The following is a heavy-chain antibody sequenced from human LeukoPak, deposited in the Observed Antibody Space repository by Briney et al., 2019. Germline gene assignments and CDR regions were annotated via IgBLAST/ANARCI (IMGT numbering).Heavy chain of an antibody. D-gene: IGHD2-8*01. CDR1: GYSFSHYW. J-gene: IGHJ3*01. V-gene: IGHV5-51*01. CDR2: IYPGDSET. CDR3: ARLDAEGPADV. Sequence: GESLKISCKASGYSFSHYWIGWVRHVPGKGLEWMGSIYPGDSETRYRPGFQGQVTISAEKSMTTAYLRWSSLKASDTAMYSCARLDAEGPADVWGQGKLVSVSS.